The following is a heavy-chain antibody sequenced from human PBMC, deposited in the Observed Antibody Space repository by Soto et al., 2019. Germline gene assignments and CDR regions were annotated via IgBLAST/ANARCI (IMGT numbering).Heavy chain of an antibody. CDR1: GFTFSNYG. J-gene: IGHJ4*02. D-gene: IGHD3-22*01. CDR2: ISYDGSNK. Sequence: GGSLRLSCAVSGFTFSNYGMYWVRQAPGKGLEWVAVISYDGSNKYYADSVKGRFTISRDNSKNTLYLQMNSLRAEDTAVYYCAKAPRGSGYYYLYYFDYWGQGTLVTVSS. CDR3: AKAPRGSGYYYLYYFDY. V-gene: IGHV3-30*18.